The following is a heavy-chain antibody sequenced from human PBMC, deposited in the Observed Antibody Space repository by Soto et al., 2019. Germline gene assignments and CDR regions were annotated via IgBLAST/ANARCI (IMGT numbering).Heavy chain of an antibody. Sequence: QVTLKESGPVLVQPTEPLTLTCTVSGFSLSNARMVVSWIRQPPGKALEWLAHIFSNDEKSYSTSLKSRLTSPKDTSKSQVVLTITNMDPVDTAKYYCARTRYCSGGSCPNWFDPWGQGTLVTVSS. CDR2: IFSNDEK. J-gene: IGHJ5*02. D-gene: IGHD2-15*01. CDR1: GFSLSNARMV. CDR3: ARTRYCSGGSCPNWFDP. V-gene: IGHV2-26*01.